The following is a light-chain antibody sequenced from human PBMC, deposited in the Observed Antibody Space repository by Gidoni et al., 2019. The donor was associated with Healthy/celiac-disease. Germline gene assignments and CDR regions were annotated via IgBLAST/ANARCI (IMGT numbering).Light chain of an antibody. CDR3: QQYNSYIYT. CDR1: QSIISW. Sequence: DIQMTQSPSTLSASLGDRVTITCRASQSIISWLAWYQQKPGKAPKLLIDKSSSLESGVPSRFSGSGTGTEFTITRSSLQHDDFETYYWQQYNSYIYTFGPGTKVDIK. J-gene: IGKJ3*01. CDR2: KSS. V-gene: IGKV1-5*03.